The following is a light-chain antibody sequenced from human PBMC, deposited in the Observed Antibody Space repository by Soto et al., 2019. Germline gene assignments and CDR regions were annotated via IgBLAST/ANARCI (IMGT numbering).Light chain of an antibody. CDR3: QQYNSYS. CDR2: DAS. Sequence: DIQTTQSPSTLSASVGDRVTITCRASQSISSWLAWYQQKPGKAPKLLIYDASSLESGVPSRFSGSRAGTEFTLTISSLHPDDFATYYCQQYNSYSFGGGTKVDIK. J-gene: IGKJ4*01. V-gene: IGKV1-5*01. CDR1: QSISSW.